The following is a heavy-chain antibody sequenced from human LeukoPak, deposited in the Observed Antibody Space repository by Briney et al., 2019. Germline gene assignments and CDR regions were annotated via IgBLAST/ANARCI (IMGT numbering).Heavy chain of an antibody. CDR2: IYHSGST. V-gene: IGHV4-4*02. CDR1: GGSISSSNW. CDR3: ARVDIVATTDYYYYYMDV. J-gene: IGHJ6*03. D-gene: IGHD5-12*01. Sequence: PSGTLSLTCAVSGGSISSSNWWRWVRQPPGKGLEWIGEIYHSGSTNYNPSLKSRVTMSVDTSKNQFSLKLSSVTAADTAVYHCARVDIVATTDYYYYYMDVWGKGTTVTISS.